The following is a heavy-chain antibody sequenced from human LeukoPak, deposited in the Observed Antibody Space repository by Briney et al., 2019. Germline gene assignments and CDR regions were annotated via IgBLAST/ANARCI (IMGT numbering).Heavy chain of an antibody. CDR2: ISWNSGSI. J-gene: IGHJ6*02. V-gene: IGHV3-9*01. CDR3: AKDKTATLSGAGMDV. CDR1: GFTFDDYA. D-gene: IGHD5-18*01. Sequence: GGSLRLSCAAYGFTFDDYAMHLVRQAPGKGLEWVSGISWNSGSIGYADSVKGRFTISRDNAKNSLYLQMNSLRAEDTALYYCAKDKTATLSGAGMDVWGQGTTVTVSS.